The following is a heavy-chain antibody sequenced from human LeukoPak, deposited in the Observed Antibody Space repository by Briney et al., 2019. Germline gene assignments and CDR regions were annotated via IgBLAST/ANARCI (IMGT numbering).Heavy chain of an antibody. CDR1: GASISSGDYH. CDR2: IHDSGST. J-gene: IGHJ5*02. Sequence: NPSETLSLTCTVSGASISSGDYHWNWIRQPPGKGLEWIGFIHDSGSTYYNPSLKSRVSISRDMSKNQLSLMLSSVTAADTAVYYCARGFDAGNYYYGWFDPWGQGTLVSVSS. CDR3: ARGFDAGNYYYGWFDP. D-gene: IGHD3-10*01. V-gene: IGHV4-30-4*01.